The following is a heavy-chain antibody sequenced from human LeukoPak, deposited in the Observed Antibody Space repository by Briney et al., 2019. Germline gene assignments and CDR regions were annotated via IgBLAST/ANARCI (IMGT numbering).Heavy chain of an antibody. D-gene: IGHD3-3*01. CDR3: ARGTSGLPAKK. CDR1: GGSISSYY. CDR2: IYYSGST. V-gene: IGHV4-59*01. J-gene: IGHJ4*02. Sequence: SETLSLTCTVSGGSISSYYWSWIRQPPGKGLEWIGYIYYSGSTNYNPSLKSRVTISVDTSKNQFSLKLSSVTAADTAVYYCARGTSGLPAKKWGQGTLVTVSS.